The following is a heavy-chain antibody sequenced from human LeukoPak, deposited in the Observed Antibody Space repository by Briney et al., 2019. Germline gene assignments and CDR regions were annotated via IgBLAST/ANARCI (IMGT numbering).Heavy chain of an antibody. CDR1: GGSISSYY. CDR2: IYYSGST. Sequence: SETLSLTCTVSGGSISSYYWSWIRQPPGKGLEWIGYIYYSGSTNYNPSLKSRVTISVETSKNKFSLKLSSVPAADTAVYYCARARRVPDYYYGMDVWGKGTTVTVSS. V-gene: IGHV4-59*01. J-gene: IGHJ6*04. D-gene: IGHD2-2*01. CDR3: ARARRVPDYYYGMDV.